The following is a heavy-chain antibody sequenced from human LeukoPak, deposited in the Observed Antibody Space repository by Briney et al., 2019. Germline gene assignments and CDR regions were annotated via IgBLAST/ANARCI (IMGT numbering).Heavy chain of an antibody. J-gene: IGHJ4*02. CDR2: INPNSGGT. V-gene: IGHV1-2*04. CDR1: GYTFTGYY. CDR3: AREDCSGGSCYAGVDY. Sequence: ASVNVSCKASGYTFTGYYMHWVRQAPGQGLEWMGWINPNSGGTNYAQKFQGWVTMTRDTSISTAYMELSSLRSDDTAVYYCAREDCSGGSCYAGVDYWGQGTLVTVPS. D-gene: IGHD2-15*01.